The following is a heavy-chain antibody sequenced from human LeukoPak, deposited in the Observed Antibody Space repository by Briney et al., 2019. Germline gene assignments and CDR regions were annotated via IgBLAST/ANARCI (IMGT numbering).Heavy chain of an antibody. V-gene: IGHV4-34*01. D-gene: IGHD6-13*01. CDR3: ARVMRVSSSWYAPWGYFDY. CDR2: INHSGST. CDR1: GGSFSGYY. Sequence: SETLSLTCAVYGGSFSGYYWSWIRQPPGKGLEWIGEINHSGSTNYNPSLKSRVTISVDTSKNQFSLELSSVTAADAAVYYCARVMRVSSSWYAPWGYFDYWGQGTLVTVSS. J-gene: IGHJ4*02.